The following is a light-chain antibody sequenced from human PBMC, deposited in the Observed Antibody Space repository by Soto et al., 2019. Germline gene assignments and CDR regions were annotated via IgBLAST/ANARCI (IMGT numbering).Light chain of an antibody. J-gene: IGKJ1*01. CDR3: QQYGSSGT. Sequence: EIVMTQSPATLSVSPGERATLSFMASQSVSNNYLAWYQQKPGQAPRLLIYGASNRATGIPDRFSGSGSGTDFTLTISRLEPEDFAVYYCQQYGSSGTFGQGTKVDIK. V-gene: IGKV3-20*01. CDR1: QSVSNNY. CDR2: GAS.